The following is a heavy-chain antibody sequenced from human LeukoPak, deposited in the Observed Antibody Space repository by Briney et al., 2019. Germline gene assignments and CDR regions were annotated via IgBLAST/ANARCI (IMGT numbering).Heavy chain of an antibody. CDR1: GYTFTSYD. D-gene: IGHD2-21*01. J-gene: IGHJ5*02. V-gene: IGHV1-8*03. CDR2: MNPNSGNT. CDR3: ARSRVIRWFDP. Sequence: ASVKVSCKASGYTFTSYDINWVRQATGQGLEWMGWMNPNSGNTGYAQKFQGRVTITRNTSISTAYMELSSLRSDDTAVYYCARSRVIRWFDPWGQGTLVTVSS.